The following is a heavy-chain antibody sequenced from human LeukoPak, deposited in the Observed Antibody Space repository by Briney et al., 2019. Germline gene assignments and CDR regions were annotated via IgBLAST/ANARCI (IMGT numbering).Heavy chain of an antibody. V-gene: IGHV3-53*01. CDR3: ATSIAVAGTRWFDP. CDR1: GFTVSSNY. CDR2: IYSGGST. Sequence: GGSLRLSCAASGFTVSSNYMSWVRQAPGKGLEWVSVIYSGGSTYYADSVKGRFTISRDNSKNTLYLQMNSLRAEDTAVYYCATSIAVAGTRWFDPWGQGTLVTVSS. J-gene: IGHJ5*02. D-gene: IGHD6-19*01.